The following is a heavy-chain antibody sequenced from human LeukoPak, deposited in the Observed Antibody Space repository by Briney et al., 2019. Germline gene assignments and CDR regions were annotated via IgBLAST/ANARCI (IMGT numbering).Heavy chain of an antibody. V-gene: IGHV1-24*01. D-gene: IGHD3-10*01. CDR2: FDPEDGET. J-gene: IGHJ3*02. CDR1: GYTLTELS. CDR3: ATGLWFGSATSFAFDI. Sequence: ASVKVSCKVSGYTLTELSMHWVRQAPGKGLEWMGGFDPEDGETIYAQKFQGRVTMTEDTSTDTAYMELSSLRSEDTAVYYCATGLWFGSATSFAFDIWGQGTMVTVSS.